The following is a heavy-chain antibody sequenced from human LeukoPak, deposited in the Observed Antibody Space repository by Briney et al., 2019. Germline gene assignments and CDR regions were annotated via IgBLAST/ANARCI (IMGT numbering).Heavy chain of an antibody. CDR2: INPIFGTA. Sequence: ASVKVSCKASGGTFSSYAISWVRQAPGQGLEWMGGINPIFGTANYAQKFQGRVTITADKSTSTAYMELSSLRSEDTAVYYCARGSMVRGVIRPYYYYYGMDVWGKGTTVTVSS. CDR1: GGTFSSYA. CDR3: ARGSMVRGVIRPYYYYYGMDV. D-gene: IGHD3-10*01. J-gene: IGHJ6*04. V-gene: IGHV1-69*06.